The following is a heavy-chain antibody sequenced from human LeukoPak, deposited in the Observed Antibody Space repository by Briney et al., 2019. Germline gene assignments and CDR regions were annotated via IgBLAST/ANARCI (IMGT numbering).Heavy chain of an antibody. J-gene: IGHJ4*02. V-gene: IGHV3-7*01. CDR1: GFTFSNYW. CDR2: IKQDRSEK. D-gene: IGHD3-10*01. Sequence: PGGSLRLSCAASGFTFSNYWMSWVRQAPGKGLEWVANIKQDRSEKYYVDSVKGRFTISRDNAKNSLYLEMSSLRADDTAVYYCARLPTTNYYGSGTYFDYWGQGILLTVSS. CDR3: ARLPTTNYYGSGTYFDY.